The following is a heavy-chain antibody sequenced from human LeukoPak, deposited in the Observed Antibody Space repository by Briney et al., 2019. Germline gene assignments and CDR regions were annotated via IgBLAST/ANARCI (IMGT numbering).Heavy chain of an antibody. CDR3: AKDLDCSGGTCHKAFDC. V-gene: IGHV3-30*02. D-gene: IGHD2-15*01. Sequence: PGVSLRLSCVASGFTLSTYGMHWVRQAPGKGLERVAFIRYDGSDKFYGDSVKGRFTTSRDNSKNTLYLQMSRLRVEDTAVYYCAKDLDCSGGTCHKAFDCWGQGTLVTVSS. J-gene: IGHJ4*02. CDR2: IRYDGSDK. CDR1: GFTLSTYG.